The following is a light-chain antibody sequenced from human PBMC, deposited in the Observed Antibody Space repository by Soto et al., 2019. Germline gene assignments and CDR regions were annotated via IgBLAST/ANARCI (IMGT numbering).Light chain of an antibody. CDR3: QHYNSYSEA. Sequence: DIQMTRSPCALSASVVERVTITCRASQSISRWLAWYQQQPGKAPKLLIYKASTLKSGVPSRFSGSGAGTEIPLTSSSLQPDDVASYYCQHYNSYSEAFGQGTKVDIK. J-gene: IGKJ1*01. V-gene: IGKV1-5*03. CDR1: QSISRW. CDR2: KAS.